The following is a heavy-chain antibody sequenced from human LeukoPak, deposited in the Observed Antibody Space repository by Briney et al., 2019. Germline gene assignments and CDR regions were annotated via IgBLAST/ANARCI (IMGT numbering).Heavy chain of an antibody. J-gene: IGHJ4*02. CDR3: ARGGPYIAAAARFDY. CDR2: INPSGGST. V-gene: IGHV1-46*01. Sequence: ASVKVSCKASGYTFTSYYMHWVRQAPGQGREGMGVINPSGGSTSYAQKFQGRVTMPRDMSTSTVYMELSSLRSEDTAVYYCARGGPYIAAAARFDYWGQGTLVTVSS. CDR1: GYTFTSYY. D-gene: IGHD6-13*01.